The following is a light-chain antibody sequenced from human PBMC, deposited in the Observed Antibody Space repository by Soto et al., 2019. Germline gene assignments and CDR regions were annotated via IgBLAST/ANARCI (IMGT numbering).Light chain of an antibody. V-gene: IGKV3-15*01. CDR3: QQYNNWPPSWT. CDR2: DAS. J-gene: IGKJ1*01. Sequence: EIVMTQSPATLSVSPGERATLSCRASQSVSSNLAWYQQKPGQAPRLLIYDASTRATGIPARFSGSGSGTEFTLTISSLQSEDFAVYYCQQYNNWPPSWTFGQGTKV. CDR1: QSVSSN.